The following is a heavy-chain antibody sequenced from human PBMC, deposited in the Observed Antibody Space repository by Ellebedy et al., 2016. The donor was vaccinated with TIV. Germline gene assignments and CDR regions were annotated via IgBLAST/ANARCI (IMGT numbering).Heavy chain of an antibody. CDR2: IIPIFGTA. CDR1: GGTFSSYA. V-gene: IGHV1-69*13. J-gene: IGHJ5*02. Sequence: SVKVSXXASGGTFSSYAISWVRQAPGQGLEWMGGIIPIFGTANYAQKFQGRVTITADESTSTAYMELSSLRSEDTAVYYCARSLLGYCSGGSCNWFDPWGQGTLVTVSS. CDR3: ARSLLGYCSGGSCNWFDP. D-gene: IGHD2-15*01.